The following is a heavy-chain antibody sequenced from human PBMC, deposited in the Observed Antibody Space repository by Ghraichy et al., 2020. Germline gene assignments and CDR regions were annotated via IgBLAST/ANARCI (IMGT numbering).Heavy chain of an antibody. CDR1: GCSISSSSYY. V-gene: IGHV4-39*01. J-gene: IGHJ5*02. CDR2: IYYSGST. D-gene: IGHD3-10*01. CDR3: ARHDQFIRVFDP. Sequence: SETLSLTCTVSGCSISSSSYYWGWIRQPPGKGLEWIGSIYYSGSTYYNPSLKSRVTISVDTSKNQFSLKLSSVTAADTAVYYCARHDQFIRVFDPWGQGTLVTVSS.